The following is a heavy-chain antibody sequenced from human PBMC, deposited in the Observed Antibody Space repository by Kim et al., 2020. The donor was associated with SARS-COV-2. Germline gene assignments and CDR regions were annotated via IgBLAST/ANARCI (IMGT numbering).Heavy chain of an antibody. J-gene: IGHJ6*02. CDR3: AREGGITMVRGVMVGDASPSTGGMDV. CDR2: IIPIFGTA. CDR1: GGTFSSYA. V-gene: IGHV1-69*13. Sequence: SVKVSCKASGGTFSSYAISWVRQAPGQGLEWMGGIIPIFGTANYAQKFQGRVTITADESTSTAYMELSSLRSEDTAVYYCAREGGITMVRGVMVGDASPSTGGMDVWGQGTTVTVSS. D-gene: IGHD3-10*01.